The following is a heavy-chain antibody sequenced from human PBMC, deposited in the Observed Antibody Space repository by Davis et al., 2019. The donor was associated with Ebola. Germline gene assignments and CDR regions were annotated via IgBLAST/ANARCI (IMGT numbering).Heavy chain of an antibody. D-gene: IGHD3-10*02. V-gene: IGHV2-26*01. CDR1: GFSLSNAEMG. J-gene: IGHJ6*02. CDR3: ARIRSTDMFYYYYGMDV. CDR2: IFSNDDK. Sequence: SGPTLAKPTETLTLTCTVSGFSLSNAEMGVSWIRQSPGKALEWLAHIFSNDDKSYSTSLKRRLTISKDTSKSQVILTMTNMDPVDTATYYCARIRSTDMFYYYYGMDVWGQGTTVTVSS.